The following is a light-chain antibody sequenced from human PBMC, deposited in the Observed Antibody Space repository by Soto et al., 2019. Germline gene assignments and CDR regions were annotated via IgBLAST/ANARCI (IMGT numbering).Light chain of an antibody. CDR3: SLSYSDVRV. CDR1: TGAVTSSHY. CDR2: DTS. V-gene: IGLV7-46*01. J-gene: IGLJ3*02. Sequence: AVVTQEPSLTVSPGGTVTLTCGSSTGAVTSSHYPYWFQQKPGQAPRALIYDTSNKHSWTPARFSGSLLGGKPALILSGAQPEDEADYYCSLSYSDVRVFGGGTQLTVL.